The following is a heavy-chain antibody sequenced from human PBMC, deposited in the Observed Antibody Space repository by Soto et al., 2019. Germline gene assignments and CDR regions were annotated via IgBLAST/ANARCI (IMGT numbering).Heavy chain of an antibody. Sequence: ESLKISCKGSVYNFACYWIAWVRQMPGKGLELMGIIYPSDSDTRYRPSFQGQVTISADKSISSAYLQWSSLRASDTAMYYCARGGVSTRTFDYWGQGTPVTVSS. CDR1: VYNFACYW. J-gene: IGHJ4*02. CDR3: ARGGVSTRTFDY. V-gene: IGHV5-51*01. D-gene: IGHD3-3*01. CDR2: IYPSDSDT.